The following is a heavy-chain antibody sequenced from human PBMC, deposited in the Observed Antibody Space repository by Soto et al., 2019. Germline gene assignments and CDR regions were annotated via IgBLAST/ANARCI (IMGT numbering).Heavy chain of an antibody. J-gene: IGHJ4*02. D-gene: IGHD3-22*01. CDR2: ISWNSGSI. V-gene: IGHV3-9*01. Sequence: GGSLRLSCAASGFTFDDYAMHWVRQAPGKGLEWVSGISWNSGSIGYADSVKGRFTISRDNAKNSLYLQMNSLRAEDTALYYCAKDIGHYYDRSGYYRYFDYWGQGTLVTVSS. CDR3: AKDIGHYYDRSGYYRYFDY. CDR1: GFTFDDYA.